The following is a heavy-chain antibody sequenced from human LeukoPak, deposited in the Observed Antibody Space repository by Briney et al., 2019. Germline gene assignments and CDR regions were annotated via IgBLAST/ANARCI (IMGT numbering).Heavy chain of an antibody. CDR1: GFTFSDYW. D-gene: IGHD3-10*01. CDR2: INGDGSST. V-gene: IGHV3-74*01. J-gene: IGHJ4*02. Sequence: GGSLRLSCAASGFTFSDYWMHWVRQAPGKGPVWVSRINGDGSSTTYADSVRGRFTISRDNAKNTLYLQMNTLRAEDTAVYYCARDYYGSDWGQGTLVTVSS. CDR3: ARDYYGSD.